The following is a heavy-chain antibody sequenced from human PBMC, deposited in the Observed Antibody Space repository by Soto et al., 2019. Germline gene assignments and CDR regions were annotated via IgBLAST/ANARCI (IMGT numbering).Heavy chain of an antibody. CDR3: ARTETFGYYYYYGMDV. J-gene: IGHJ6*02. CDR1: GFTFSSYS. Sequence: GGSLRLSCAASGFTFSSYSMNWVRQAPGKGLEWVSYISSSSSTIYYADSVKGRFTISRDNAKNSLYLQMNSLRDEDTAVYYRARTETFGYYYYYGMDVWGQGTTVTVSS. D-gene: IGHD3-16*01. V-gene: IGHV3-48*02. CDR2: ISSSSSTI.